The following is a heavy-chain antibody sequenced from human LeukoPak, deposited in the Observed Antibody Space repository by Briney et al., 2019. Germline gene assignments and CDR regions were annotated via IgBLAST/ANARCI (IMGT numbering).Heavy chain of an antibody. V-gene: IGHV4-4*02. J-gene: IGHJ4*02. Sequence: SETLSLTCTVSSGSIFNNNWWSWVRQPPGKGLEWIGQIFHSGSTSYSPSLKSRVTVSMDKSKNQISLRLTSVTAADTAVYYCAKLDYGDLLFTHTFDYWGQGTLVTVSS. CDR3: AKLDYGDLLFTHTFDY. CDR1: SGSIFNNNW. CDR2: IFHSGST. D-gene: IGHD4-17*01.